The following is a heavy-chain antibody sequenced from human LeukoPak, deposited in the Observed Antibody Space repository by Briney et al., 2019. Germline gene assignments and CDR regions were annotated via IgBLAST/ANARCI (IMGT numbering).Heavy chain of an antibody. V-gene: IGHV3-23*01. J-gene: IGHJ6*03. CDR2: ISGSGGST. CDR3: ASLAQYSSGWHYYYCYMDV. Sequence: GGSLRLSCAASGFTFSSYAMSWVRQAPGKGLEWVSAISGSGGSTYYADSVKGRFTISRDNSKNTLYLQMNSLRAEDTAVYYCASLAQYSSGWHYYYCYMDVWGKGTTVTVSS. CDR1: GFTFSSYA. D-gene: IGHD6-19*01.